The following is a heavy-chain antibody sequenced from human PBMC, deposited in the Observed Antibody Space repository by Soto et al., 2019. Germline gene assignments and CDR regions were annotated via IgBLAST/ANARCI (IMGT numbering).Heavy chain of an antibody. CDR1: GESFSGFY. CDR3: ARADRTLVTSYGLDV. V-gene: IGHV4-34*01. CDR2: INHSGTT. J-gene: IGHJ6*02. D-gene: IGHD2-21*02. Sequence: ESLSLTCAVSGESFSGFYWTWIRQPPGEGLEWIGEINHSGTTNFNPSLRSRLTISLDSSKKHFSLKLTSMTAADAAVYYCARADRTLVTSYGLDVWGQGTTVTVSS.